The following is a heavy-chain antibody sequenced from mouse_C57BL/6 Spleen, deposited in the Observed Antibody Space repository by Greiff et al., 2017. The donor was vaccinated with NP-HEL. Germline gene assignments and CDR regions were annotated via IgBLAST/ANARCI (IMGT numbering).Heavy chain of an antibody. V-gene: IGHV1-81*01. CDR3: ARQTGIFAY. CDR2: IYPRSGNT. Sequence: VQLQQSGAELARPGASVKLSCKASGYTFTSYGISWVKQRTGQGLEWIGEIYPRSGNTYYNEKFKGKATLTADKSSSKAYMELRSLTSDDSAVYFCARQTGIFAYWGQVTLVTVSA. J-gene: IGHJ3*01. CDR1: GYTFTSYG. D-gene: IGHD4-1*01.